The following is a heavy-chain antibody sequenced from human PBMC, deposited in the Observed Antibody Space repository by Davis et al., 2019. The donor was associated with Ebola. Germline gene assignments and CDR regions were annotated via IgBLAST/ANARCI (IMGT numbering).Heavy chain of an antibody. Sequence: GESLKISCSASGFTFSSYAMHWVRQAPGKGLEWVAVISYDGSNKYYADSVKGRFTISRDNSKSTLYLQMNSLRAEDTAVYYCARDFGGRSSSTSPMWFDPWGQGTLVTVSS. CDR3: ARDFGGRSSSTSPMWFDP. V-gene: IGHV3-30-3*01. CDR1: GFTFSSYA. D-gene: IGHD2-2*01. CDR2: ISYDGSNK. J-gene: IGHJ5*02.